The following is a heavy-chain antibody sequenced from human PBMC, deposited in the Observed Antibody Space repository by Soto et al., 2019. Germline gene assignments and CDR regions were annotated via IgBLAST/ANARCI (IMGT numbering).Heavy chain of an antibody. Sequence: PSQTRSLTCTVSGGSISSYYWSWIRQPPGKGREWIGYTYYGGSTNSNTCPKGRVTMSVDTSKNQFSLKLSSVTAADTAVYYCARGIRGSGSFYYYYYGMDVWGQGTTVTVSS. D-gene: IGHD3-10*01. J-gene: IGHJ6*02. V-gene: IGHV4-59*01. CDR1: GGSISSYY. CDR2: TYYGGST. CDR3: ARGIRGSGSFYYYYYGMDV.